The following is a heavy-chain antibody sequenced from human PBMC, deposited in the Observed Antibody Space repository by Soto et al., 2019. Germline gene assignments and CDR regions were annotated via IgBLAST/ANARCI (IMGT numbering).Heavy chain of an antibody. CDR3: AKGGSWDAFDI. CDR2: ISYDGSIK. CDR1: GFTFSSYG. D-gene: IGHD6-13*01. J-gene: IGHJ3*02. Sequence: QVQLVESEGGVVQPGRSLRLSCAASGFTFSSYGMHWVRQAPGKGLEWVAIISYDGSIKYYADSVKGRFTISRDNSKNTLYLQMNSLRAEDTALYYCAKGGSWDAFDIWGQGTMVTVSS. V-gene: IGHV3-30*18.